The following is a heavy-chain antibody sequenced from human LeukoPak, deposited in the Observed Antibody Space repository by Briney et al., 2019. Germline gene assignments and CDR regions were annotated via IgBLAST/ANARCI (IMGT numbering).Heavy chain of an antibody. CDR1: GYTFASYG. J-gene: IGHJ5*02. Sequence: ASVKVSCKASGYTFASYGISWVRQAPGQGLEWMGWISAYNGNTNYAQKLQGRVTMATDTSTSTAYMELRSLRPDDTAVYYCARDLDDSSGYYSHPWGQGTLVTVSS. V-gene: IGHV1-18*01. CDR2: ISAYNGNT. D-gene: IGHD3-22*01. CDR3: ARDLDDSSGYYSHP.